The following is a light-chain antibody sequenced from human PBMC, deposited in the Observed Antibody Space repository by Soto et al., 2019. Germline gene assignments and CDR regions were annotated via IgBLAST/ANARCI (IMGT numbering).Light chain of an antibody. V-gene: IGLV1-40*01. CDR3: QSYDSSLSLWV. J-gene: IGLJ3*02. CDR1: SSNIGAGYD. Sequence: QLVLTQPPSVSGAPGQRVTISCTGSSSNIGAGYDVHWYQQVPGTAPKLLIYGNSNRPSGVPDRFSGSKSGTSASLAITGLQAEDEADYYCQSYDSSLSLWVFGGGTQLTVL. CDR2: GNS.